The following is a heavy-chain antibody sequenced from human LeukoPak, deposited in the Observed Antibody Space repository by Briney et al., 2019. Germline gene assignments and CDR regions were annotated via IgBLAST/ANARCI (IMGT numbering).Heavy chain of an antibody. CDR3: ARKQWVPYYFDY. J-gene: IGHJ4*02. V-gene: IGHV4-61*05. CDR1: GGSISTSSYY. CDR2: FHYSGSI. D-gene: IGHD6-19*01. Sequence: PSETLSLTCTLSGGSISTSSYYWGWIRQPPGKGLEWIGNFHYSGSINYNPALKSRVTISVDTSKNQFSLKLTSVTAADTAVYYCARKQWVPYYFDYWGQGTLVTVSS.